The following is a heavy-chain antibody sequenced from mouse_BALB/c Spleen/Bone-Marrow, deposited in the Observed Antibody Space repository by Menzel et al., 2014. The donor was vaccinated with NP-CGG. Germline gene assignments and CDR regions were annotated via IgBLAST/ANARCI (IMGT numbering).Heavy chain of an antibody. Sequence: EVQLQQSGPELVKPGASVKMSCKASGYIFTDYYMKRVKQSHGKSLEWIGDINPINGDTFYNQKFKGKATLTVDRSSSTAYMQLDSLTSEDSAVYYCAMGVRLYWYFDVWGAGTTVTVSS. D-gene: IGHD2-3*01. J-gene: IGHJ1*01. CDR2: INPINGDT. CDR1: GYIFTDYY. CDR3: AMGVRLYWYFDV. V-gene: IGHV1-26*01.